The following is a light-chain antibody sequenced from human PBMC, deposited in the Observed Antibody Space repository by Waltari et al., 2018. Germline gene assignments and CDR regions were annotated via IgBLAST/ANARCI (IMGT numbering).Light chain of an antibody. V-gene: IGKV1-5*03. CDR2: KAS. CDR3: QQYNSYCT. CDR1: QSISSW. Sequence: DIQMTQSPSTLSASVGDRVTITCRASQSISSWLAWYQQKPGKAPKLLIYKASSLESGGPSRFSGSGSGTEFTLTISSLQPDDFATYYCQQYNSYCTFGQGTKLEIK. J-gene: IGKJ2*02.